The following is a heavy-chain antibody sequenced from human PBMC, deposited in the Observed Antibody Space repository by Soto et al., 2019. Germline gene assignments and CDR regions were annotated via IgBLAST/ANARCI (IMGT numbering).Heavy chain of an antibody. Sequence: SETLSLTCTVSGGSISSSSYYWGWIRQPPGKGLEWIGSIYYSGSTYYNPSLKSRVTISVDTSKNQFSLKLSSVTAADTAVYYCARPAYGGNTLFSFDYWGQGTLVTVSS. V-gene: IGHV4-39*01. CDR3: ARPAYGGNTLFSFDY. D-gene: IGHD4-17*01. CDR1: GGSISSSSYY. CDR2: IYYSGST. J-gene: IGHJ4*02.